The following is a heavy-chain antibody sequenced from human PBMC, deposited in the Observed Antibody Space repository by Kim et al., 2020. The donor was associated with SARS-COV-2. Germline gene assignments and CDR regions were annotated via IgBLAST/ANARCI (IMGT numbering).Heavy chain of an antibody. CDR2: IRSKAYGGTT. V-gene: IGHV3-49*04. CDR3: TRVSRSQWLVLRY. D-gene: IGHD6-19*01. Sequence: GGSLRLSCTASGFTFGDYAMSWVRQAPGKGLEWVGFIRSKAYGGTTEYAASVKGRFTISRDDSKSIAYLQMNSLKTEDTAVYYCTRVSRSQWLVLRYWGQGTLVTVSS. CDR1: GFTFGDYA. J-gene: IGHJ4*02.